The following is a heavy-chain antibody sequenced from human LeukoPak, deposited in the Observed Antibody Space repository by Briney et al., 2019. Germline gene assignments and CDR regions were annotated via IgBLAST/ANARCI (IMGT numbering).Heavy chain of an antibody. CDR1: GYTFTSYD. CDR3: PRGVGIVSTISKKHFDD. CDR2: MNPNSGNT. V-gene: IGHV1-8*01. Sequence: ASVKVSCKASGYTFTSYDINCVRQATGQGLEWMGWMNPNSGNTGYAQKFQGRVTMTRNTSINTAYMELSSLRSEDPAIYYCPRGVGIVSTISKKHFDDWGQGTLVTVSS. D-gene: IGHD5/OR15-5a*01. J-gene: IGHJ4*02.